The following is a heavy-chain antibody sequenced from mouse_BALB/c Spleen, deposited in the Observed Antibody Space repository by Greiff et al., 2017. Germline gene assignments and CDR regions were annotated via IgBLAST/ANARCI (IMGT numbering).Heavy chain of an antibody. D-gene: IGHD1-1*01. Sequence: EVHLVESGGGLVKPGGSLKLSCAASGFTFSSYAMSWVRQTPEKRLEWVASISSGGSTYYPDSVKGRFTISRDNARNILYLQMSSLRSEDTAMYYCAREGLYYGSSPWFAYWGQGTLVTVSA. CDR3: AREGLYYGSSPWFAY. CDR2: ISSGGST. CDR1: GFTFSSYA. J-gene: IGHJ3*01. V-gene: IGHV5-6-5*01.